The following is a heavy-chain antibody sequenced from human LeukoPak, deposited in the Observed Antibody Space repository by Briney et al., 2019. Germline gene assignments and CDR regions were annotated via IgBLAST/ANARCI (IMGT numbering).Heavy chain of an antibody. Sequence: PSETLSLTCTVSGGSISSGSYYWSWIRQPAGKGLEWIGRIYTSGSTNYNPSLKSRVTISVDTSKNQFSLKLSSVTAADTAVYYCARDPPRMVRGVPSRGQGTLVTVSS. J-gene: IGHJ4*02. CDR1: GGSISSGSYY. CDR2: IYTSGST. D-gene: IGHD3-10*01. CDR3: ARDPPRMVRGVPS. V-gene: IGHV4-61*02.